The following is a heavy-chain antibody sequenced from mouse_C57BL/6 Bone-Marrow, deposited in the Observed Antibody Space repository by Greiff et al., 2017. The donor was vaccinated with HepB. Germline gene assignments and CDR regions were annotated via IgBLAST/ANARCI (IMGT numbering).Heavy chain of an antibody. CDR2: IYPGSGST. CDR3: AGYYYAMDY. Sequence: VQLQQPGAELVKPGASVKMSCKASGYTFTSYWINWVKQRPGQGLEWIGDIYPGSGSTNYNGKFKSKATLTVDTSSSTAYMQLSSLTSEDSAVYYCAGYYYAMDYWGQGTSVTVSS. D-gene: IGHD2-2*01. V-gene: IGHV1-55*01. CDR1: GYTFTSYW. J-gene: IGHJ4*01.